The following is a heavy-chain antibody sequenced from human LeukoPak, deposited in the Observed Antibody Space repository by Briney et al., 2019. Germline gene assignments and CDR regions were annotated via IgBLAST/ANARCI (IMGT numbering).Heavy chain of an antibody. J-gene: IGHJ4*02. CDR1: GGSISSSSYY. CDR2: IYYSGST. D-gene: IGHD5-24*01. Sequence: PSETLSLTCTVSGGSISSSSYYWGWIRQPPGKGLEWIGSIYYSGSTYYNPSLKSRVTISVDTSKNQFSLKLSSVTAADTAVYYCARDWSTDAYSRFDRWGQGTLVTVSS. V-gene: IGHV4-39*07. CDR3: ARDWSTDAYSRFDR.